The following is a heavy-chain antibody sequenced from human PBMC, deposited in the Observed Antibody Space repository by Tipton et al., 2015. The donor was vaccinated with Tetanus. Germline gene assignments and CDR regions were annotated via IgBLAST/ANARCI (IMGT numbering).Heavy chain of an antibody. J-gene: IGHJ4*02. D-gene: IGHD3-22*01. CDR1: GFTFSSYW. V-gene: IGHV3-7*05. CDR3: ARDKYHYYDSSGYAY. CDR2: IKQDGSEK. Sequence: SLRLSCAASGFTFSSYWMSWDRQAPGKGLEWVANIKQDGSEKYYVDSVKGRFTISRDNAKNSLYLQMNSLRAEDTAVYYCARDKYHYYDSSGYAYWGQGTLVTVSS.